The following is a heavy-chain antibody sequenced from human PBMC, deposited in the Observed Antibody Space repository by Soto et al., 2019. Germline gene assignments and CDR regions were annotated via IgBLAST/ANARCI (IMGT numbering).Heavy chain of an antibody. CDR1: GFIFSTYG. V-gene: IGHV3-30*03. CDR3: WATTSYDYFWGSYRYWGDAFDL. CDR2: ISFDGINK. D-gene: IGHD3-16*02. J-gene: IGHJ3*01. Sequence: QVQLVESGGGVVQPGRSLRLSCAASGFIFSTYGMHWVRQAPGKGLEWVAVISFDGINKYSADSVKGRFSISRDNSKNTLYLKMNSLRAVDTAVYYWWATTSYDYFWGSYRYWGDAFDLWGQGTMVSVSS.